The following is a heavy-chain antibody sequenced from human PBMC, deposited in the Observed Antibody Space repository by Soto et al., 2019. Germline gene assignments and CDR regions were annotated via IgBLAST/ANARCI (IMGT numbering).Heavy chain of an antibody. J-gene: IGHJ6*02. V-gene: IGHV3-33*01. Sequence: GGSLRLSCAASGFTFSSYGMHWVRQAPGKGLEWVAVIWYDGSSKYYADSVKGRFTISRDNSKNTLYLQMNSLRAEDTAVYYCARGGDYCSGGSCYYYYGMDVWGQGTTVTVSS. CDR2: IWYDGSSK. CDR3: ARGGDYCSGGSCYYYYGMDV. CDR1: GFTFSSYG. D-gene: IGHD2-15*01.